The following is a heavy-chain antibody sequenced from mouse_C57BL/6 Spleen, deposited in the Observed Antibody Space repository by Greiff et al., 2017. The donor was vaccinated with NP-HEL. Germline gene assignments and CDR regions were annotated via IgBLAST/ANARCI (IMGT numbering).Heavy chain of an antibody. D-gene: IGHD2-4*01. V-gene: IGHV1-64*01. CDR1: GYTFTSYW. CDR3: ARDYDYRDCDY. J-gene: IGHJ2*01. Sequence: VQLQQPGAELVKPGASVKLSCKASGYTFTSYWMHWVKQRPGQGLEWIGMIHPNSGSTNYNEKFKRKATLTVDKSSSTAYMQLSSLTSADSAVYYCARDYDYRDCDYWGQGTTLTVSS. CDR2: IHPNSGST.